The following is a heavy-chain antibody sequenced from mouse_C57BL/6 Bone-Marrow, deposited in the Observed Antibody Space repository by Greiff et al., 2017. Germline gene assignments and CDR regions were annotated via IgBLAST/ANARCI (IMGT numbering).Heavy chain of an antibody. V-gene: IGHV1-72*01. CDR2: IAPNSGGT. CDR3: APSDQYYFDY. J-gene: IGHJ2*01. CDR1: GYTFTSYW. Sequence: QVQLQQPGAELVKPGASVKLSCKASGYTFTSYWMHWVKQRPGRGLEWIGRIAPNSGGTKYNEKFKSKATLTVDKPTSTAYMQLSSLTSEDSAVYYCAPSDQYYFDYWGQGTTLTVSS.